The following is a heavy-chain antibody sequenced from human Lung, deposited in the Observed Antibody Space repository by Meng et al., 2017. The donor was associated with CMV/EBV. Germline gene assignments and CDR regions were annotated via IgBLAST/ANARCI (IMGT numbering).Heavy chain of an antibody. J-gene: IGHJ4*02. CDR2: VGAENGET. CDR1: GYKSDIYG. Sequence: KASGYKSDIYGITWVRQAPGRGLEWVGWVGAENGETNYGQKFQGRVTVTADTFTKTAYMEMRSLRSDDSAIYYCARAGAAVTTNFDFWGQGTLVTVSS. D-gene: IGHD4-17*01. CDR3: ARAGAAVTTNFDF. V-gene: IGHV1-18*01.